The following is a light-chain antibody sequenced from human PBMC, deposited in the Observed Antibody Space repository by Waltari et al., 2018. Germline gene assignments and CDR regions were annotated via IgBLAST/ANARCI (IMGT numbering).Light chain of an antibody. CDR3: QTGGHGTWV. CDR1: SGHTSNV. J-gene: IGLJ3*02. CDR2: VYSDGSH. V-gene: IGLV4-69*01. Sequence: LTQSPSASASLGASVKLTCTLSSGHTSNVIAWHQQQPEKGPRYLMKVYSDGSHGKGDEIPDRFSGSSSGAERYLTISSVQSGDEADYYCQTGGHGTWVFGGGTKLTVL.